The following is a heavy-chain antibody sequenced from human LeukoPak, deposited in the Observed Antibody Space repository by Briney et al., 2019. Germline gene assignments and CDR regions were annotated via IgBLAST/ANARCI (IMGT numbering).Heavy chain of an antibody. CDR3: ARDPSSGWYLKGWFDP. CDR1: GYSISSGYY. J-gene: IGHJ5*02. V-gene: IGHV4-38-2*02. Sequence: SETLSLTCTVSGYSISSGYYWGWIRQPPGKGLEWIGSIYHSGSTYYNPSRKSRVTISVDTSKNQFSLKLSSVTAADTAVYYCARDPSSGWYLKGWFDPWGQGTLVTVSS. D-gene: IGHD6-19*01. CDR2: IYHSGST.